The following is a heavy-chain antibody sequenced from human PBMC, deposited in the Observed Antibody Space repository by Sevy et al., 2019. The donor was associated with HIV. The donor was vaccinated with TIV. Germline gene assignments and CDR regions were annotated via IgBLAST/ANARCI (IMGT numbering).Heavy chain of an antibody. V-gene: IGHV3-23*01. CDR1: GFTFSKYS. J-gene: IGHJ4*02. CDR3: AREGCTKPHDY. CDR2: FSFGCGKI. Sequence: GGSLRLSCAASGFTFSKYSMSWIRQTPGKGLEWVSTFSFGCGKINYADSVKGRFTISRDDSRNTFYLQMNSLRAEDTAIYDSAREGCTKPHDYWGQGTVVTVSS. D-gene: IGHD2-8*01.